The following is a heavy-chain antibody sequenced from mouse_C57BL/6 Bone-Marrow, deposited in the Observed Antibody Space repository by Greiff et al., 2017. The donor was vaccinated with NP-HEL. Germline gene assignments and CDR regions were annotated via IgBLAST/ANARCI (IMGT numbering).Heavy chain of an antibody. J-gene: IGHJ3*01. CDR2: IYPGSGST. Sequence: QVQLQQPGAELVKPGASVKMSCKASGYTFTSYWITWVKQRPGQGLEWIGDIYPGSGSTNYNEKFKSKATLTVDTSSSTAYMQLSSLTSEDSAVYYCARINGYDEGAWFAYWGQGTLVTVSA. V-gene: IGHV1-55*01. CDR1: GYTFTSYW. D-gene: IGHD2-2*01. CDR3: ARINGYDEGAWFAY.